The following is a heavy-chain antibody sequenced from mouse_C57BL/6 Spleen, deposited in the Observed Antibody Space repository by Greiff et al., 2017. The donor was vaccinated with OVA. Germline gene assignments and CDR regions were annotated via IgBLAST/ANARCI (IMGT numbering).Heavy chain of an antibody. V-gene: IGHV5-6*01. CDR3: ARLVTGTNAMDY. D-gene: IGHD4-1*01. Sequence: DVHLVESGGDLVKPGGSLKLSCAASGFTFSSYGMSWVRQTPDKRLEWVANISSGGSYTYYPDSVKGRFTISRDNAKNTLYLQMSSLKSEDTAMYYCARLVTGTNAMDYWGQGTSDTVSS. J-gene: IGHJ4*01. CDR2: ISSGGSYT. CDR1: GFTFSSYG.